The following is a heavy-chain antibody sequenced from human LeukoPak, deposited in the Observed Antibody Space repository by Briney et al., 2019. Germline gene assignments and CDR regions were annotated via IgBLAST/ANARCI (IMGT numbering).Heavy chain of an antibody. D-gene: IGHD3-22*01. J-gene: IGHJ4*02. Sequence: PSQTLCLTCTVSGASISSGSYYWSWIRQPAGKGLEWIGRIYTSGSTNYNPSLKSRVTISVDTSKNQFSLKLSSVTAADTAVYYCARDGPYDSSGYIRNYWGQGTLVTVSS. CDR1: GASISSGSYY. V-gene: IGHV4-61*02. CDR3: ARDGPYDSSGYIRNY. CDR2: IYTSGST.